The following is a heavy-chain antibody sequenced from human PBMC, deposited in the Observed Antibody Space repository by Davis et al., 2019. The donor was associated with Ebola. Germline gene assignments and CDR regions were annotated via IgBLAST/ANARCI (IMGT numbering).Heavy chain of an antibody. Sequence: GESLKISCAASGFIVSSHWIHWVRQAPGKGLVWVSRISPDGSRAGYADSVKGRFAVSRDNAKNMLYLRMDSLRADDTAVYYCTRDFDYEGGYWGQGALVTVSS. CDR2: ISPDGSRA. J-gene: IGHJ4*02. CDR3: TRDFDYEGGY. D-gene: IGHD4-17*01. V-gene: IGHV3-74*01. CDR1: GFIVSSHW.